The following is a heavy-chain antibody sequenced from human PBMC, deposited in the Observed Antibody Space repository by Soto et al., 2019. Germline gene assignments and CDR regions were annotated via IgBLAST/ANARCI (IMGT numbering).Heavy chain of an antibody. CDR2: IYNSGRT. J-gene: IGHJ4*02. V-gene: IGHV4-59*01. CDR3: ARATSFDY. CDR1: GGSITNYY. Sequence: SETLSLTCTVSGGSITNYYWSWIRQPPGKGLEWIGYIYNSGRTNYNPSLKSRVTISVDTSNNQFSLKLTSVTASDTAVYYCARATSFDYWGQGTLVTVSS. D-gene: IGHD1-26*01.